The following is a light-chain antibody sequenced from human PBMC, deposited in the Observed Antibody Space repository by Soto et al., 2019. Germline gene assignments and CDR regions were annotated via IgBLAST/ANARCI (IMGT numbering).Light chain of an antibody. CDR1: QSMRSN. CDR3: HQFATSRT. J-gene: IGKJ1*01. V-gene: IGKV3-20*01. Sequence: DIVMTQSPGTLSLSPGERATLSCRASQSMRSNVAWYQQKPGQAPRLLIYGASSRAAGVPDRFSGSWSGTDFTLTISSLEPEDFAVYFCHQFATSRTFGQGTKVDIK. CDR2: GAS.